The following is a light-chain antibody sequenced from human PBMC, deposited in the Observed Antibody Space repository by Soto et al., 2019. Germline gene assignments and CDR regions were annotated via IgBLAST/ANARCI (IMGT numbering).Light chain of an antibody. J-gene: IGKJ1*01. V-gene: IGKV3-20*01. CDR2: GAS. CDR1: QRVSSNN. CDR3: QQYGTSPT. Sequence: EIVLTQSPGTLYLSPGKGGTLSCRASQRVSSNNLAWYQQKPGQAPRPLIYGASSRATGIPHRFSGSGSGTGFTLTISRLEPEDFAVYYWQQYGTSPTFGQGTKVDIK.